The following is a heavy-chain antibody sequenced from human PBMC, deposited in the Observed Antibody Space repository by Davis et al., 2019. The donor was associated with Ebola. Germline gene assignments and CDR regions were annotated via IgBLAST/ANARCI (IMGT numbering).Heavy chain of an antibody. J-gene: IGHJ5*02. CDR1: GFTVSSKY. D-gene: IGHD6-19*01. CDR2: IYSGGST. CDR3: ARDRRSGWYPNWFDP. Sequence: PGGSLRLSCAASGFTVSSKYMAWVRQAPGKGLEWVSVIYSGGSTYYADSVKGRFTISRDNSKNTLYLQMNSLRAEDTAVYYCARDRRSGWYPNWFDPWGQGTLVTVSS. V-gene: IGHV3-53*05.